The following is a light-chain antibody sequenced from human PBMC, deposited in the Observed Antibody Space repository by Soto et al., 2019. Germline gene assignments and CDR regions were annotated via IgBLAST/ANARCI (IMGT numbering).Light chain of an antibody. CDR3: TAYTTSDTLV. V-gene: IGLV1-44*01. CDR2: KDY. CDR1: SSNIEENS. J-gene: IGLJ1*01. Sequence: QSVLTQPPSASGTPGQRVAISCSGSSSNIEENSVTWYQRLPGTAPRLLIYKDYQRPSGVPDRFSGSKSGTSASLAISGLQSEDEADYYCTAYTTSDTLVFGTGTKLTVL.